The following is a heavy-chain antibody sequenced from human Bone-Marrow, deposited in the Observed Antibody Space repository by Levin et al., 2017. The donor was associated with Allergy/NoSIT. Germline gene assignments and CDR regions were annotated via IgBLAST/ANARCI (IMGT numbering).Heavy chain of an antibody. CDR3: AKDRDYDILTGYYSEYFQH. J-gene: IGHJ1*01. Sequence: LSLTCAASGFRFRIYAISWVRQAPGKGLEWVSGISGRGERAYYRDSVKGRFTISRDNSKNTLYLQMNSLKAEDTAVYYCAKDRDYDILTGYYSEYFQHWGQGTLVTVSS. CDR1: GFRFRIYA. CDR2: ISGRGERA. D-gene: IGHD3-9*01. V-gene: IGHV3-23*01.